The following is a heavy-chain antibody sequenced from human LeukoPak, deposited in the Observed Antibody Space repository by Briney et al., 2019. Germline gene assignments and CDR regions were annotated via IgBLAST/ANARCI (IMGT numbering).Heavy chain of an antibody. J-gene: IGHJ3*02. Sequence: GASVKISCKATGYIFTSYGLSWVRQAPGQGLECMGWINTNNGNTNYAQKLQDRVTMTTDTSTSTAYLELRSLRSDDTAVYYCARHASGSSAFDIWGQGTMITVSS. CDR3: ARHASGSSAFDI. CDR2: INTNNGNT. V-gene: IGHV1-18*01. CDR1: GYIFTSYG. D-gene: IGHD3-10*01.